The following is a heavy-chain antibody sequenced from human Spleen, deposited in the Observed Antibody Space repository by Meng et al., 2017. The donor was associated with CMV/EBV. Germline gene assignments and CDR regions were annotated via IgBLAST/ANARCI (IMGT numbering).Heavy chain of an antibody. J-gene: IGHJ5*02. D-gene: IGHD3-3*01. CDR1: GGSISSYY. V-gene: IGHV4-59*12. Sequence: SETLSLTCTVSGGSISSYYWSWIRQPPGKGLEWLGYIYYSGSTKYNPFLKSRVTISIDTSKNQFSLKLSSVTAADTAVYYCARLGRLRFLEWLLINPWGQGTLVTVSS. CDR3: ARLGRLRFLEWLLINP. CDR2: IYYSGST.